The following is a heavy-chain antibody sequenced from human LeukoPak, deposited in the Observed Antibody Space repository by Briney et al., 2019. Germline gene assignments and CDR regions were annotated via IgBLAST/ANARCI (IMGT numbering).Heavy chain of an antibody. D-gene: IGHD1-26*01. CDR1: GFTFSSYS. CDR2: ISRSTSPI. J-gene: IGHJ4*02. V-gene: IGHV3-48*01. CDR3: ARDLIVGGTAILGY. Sequence: GGSLRLSCAASGFTFSSYSMNWVRQAPGKGPEWLSYISRSTSPIYYADSVKGRFTISRDNVKSSLYLQMNSLRAEDTAVYYCARDLIVGGTAILGYWGQGTLVTVSS.